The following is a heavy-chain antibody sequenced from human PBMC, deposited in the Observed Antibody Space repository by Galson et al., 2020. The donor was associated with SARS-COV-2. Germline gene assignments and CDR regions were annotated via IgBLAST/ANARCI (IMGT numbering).Heavy chain of an antibody. CDR1: GGSISSSNW. CDR3: ARSSHTPVWLVPDSFPL. Sequence: SETLSLTCAVSGGSISSSNWWSWVRQPPGKGLEWIGEIYHSGSTNYNPSLKSRVTISVDKSKNQFSLKLSSVTAADTAVYYCARSSHTPVWLVPDSFPLWGQGTLVTVSS. CDR2: IYHSGST. D-gene: IGHD6-19*01. V-gene: IGHV4-4*02. J-gene: IGHJ4*02.